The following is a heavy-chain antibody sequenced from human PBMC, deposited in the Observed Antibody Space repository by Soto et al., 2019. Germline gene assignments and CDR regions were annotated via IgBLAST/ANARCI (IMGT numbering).Heavy chain of an antibody. CDR2: IIPIFGTA. CDR1: GGTFSSYA. D-gene: IGHD2-21*02. J-gene: IGHJ3*02. Sequence: SVKVSCKASGGTFSSYAISWVRQAPGQGLEWMGGIIPIFGTANYAQKFQGRVTITADESTSTAYMELSSLRSEDTAVYYCARDRHSLAYCGGDCRFFDAFDIWGQGTMVTVSS. CDR3: ARDRHSLAYCGGDCRFFDAFDI. V-gene: IGHV1-69*13.